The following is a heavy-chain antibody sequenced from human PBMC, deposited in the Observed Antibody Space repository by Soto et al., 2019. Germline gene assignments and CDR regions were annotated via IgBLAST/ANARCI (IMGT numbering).Heavy chain of an antibody. D-gene: IGHD6-25*01. Sequence: QPGGSLRLSCAVSGFSFSDYNMNWVRQAPGKGLEWVSYINSNGDVKCYADSVRGRFTISRDNAKNSVYLQMNSLTDGDTAVYYCARDGPVAAAVTPKPYYFDYWGRGTLVTVSS. J-gene: IGHJ4*02. CDR1: GFSFSDYN. CDR3: ARDGPVAAAVTPKPYYFDY. CDR2: INSNGDVK. V-gene: IGHV3-48*02.